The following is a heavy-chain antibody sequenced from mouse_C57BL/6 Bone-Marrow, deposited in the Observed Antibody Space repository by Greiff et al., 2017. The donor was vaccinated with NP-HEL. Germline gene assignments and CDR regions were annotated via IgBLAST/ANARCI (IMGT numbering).Heavy chain of an antibody. CDR2: IYPGDGDT. D-gene: IGHD3-3*01. J-gene: IGHJ2*01. V-gene: IGHV1-82*01. CDR1: GYAFSSSW. Sequence: VQLQQSGPELVKPGASVKISCKASGYAFSSSWMNWVKQRPGKGLEWIGRIYPGDGDTNYNGKFKGKATLTADKSSSTAYMQLSSLTSEDSAVYFCARRAGGGYWGQGTTLTVSS. CDR3: ARRAGGGY.